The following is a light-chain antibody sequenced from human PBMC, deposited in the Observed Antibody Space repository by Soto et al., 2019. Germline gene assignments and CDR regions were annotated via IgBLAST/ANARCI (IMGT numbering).Light chain of an antibody. Sequence: AIRMTQSPSSFSASTGDRVTITCRASQGISSYLAWYQQKPGKAPKLLIYAASTLQRGVPSRFSGSGSGTDFTLTISSLQSEDFATYYCQQYYSYPLTFGPGTKVDIK. CDR1: QGISSY. J-gene: IGKJ3*01. V-gene: IGKV1-8*01. CDR2: AAS. CDR3: QQYYSYPLT.